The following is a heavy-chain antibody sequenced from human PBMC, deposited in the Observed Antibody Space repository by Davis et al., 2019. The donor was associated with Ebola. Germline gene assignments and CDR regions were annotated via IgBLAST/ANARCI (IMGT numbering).Heavy chain of an antibody. CDR1: GFTFSGSA. Sequence: GESLKISCAASGFTFSGSAMHWVRQAPGKGLEWVGRIRSKANSYATAYAALVKGRFTISRDDSKNMAYLQMNSLKSEDTAVYYCSSTLGTLDYWGQGTLVTVSS. CDR3: SSTLGTLDY. D-gene: IGHD7-27*01. V-gene: IGHV3-73*01. CDR2: IRSKANSYAT. J-gene: IGHJ4*02.